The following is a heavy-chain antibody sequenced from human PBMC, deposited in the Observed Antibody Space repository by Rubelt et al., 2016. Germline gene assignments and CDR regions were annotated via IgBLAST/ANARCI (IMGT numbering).Heavy chain of an antibody. Sequence: EVQLLESGGGLVQPGGSLRLSCAASGFTFSSYAMTWVRQAPGKGLEWVSVISGGGDSTYYADSVKGRFTISRDSSKNTLYLQMNGLRAEDTAVYYCARGPKFGIRTDYFHPWGQGAVVAVSS. CDR2: ISGGGDST. J-gene: IGHJ5*02. D-gene: IGHD3-16*01. V-gene: IGHV3-23*01. CDR1: GFTFSSYA. CDR3: ARGPKFGIRTDYFHP.